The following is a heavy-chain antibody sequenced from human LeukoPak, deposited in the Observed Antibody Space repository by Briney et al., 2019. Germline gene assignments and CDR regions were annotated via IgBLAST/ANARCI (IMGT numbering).Heavy chain of an antibody. CDR1: GFTFSSYG. CDR2: IWYDGSNK. Sequence: GPLRLSCAASGFTFSSYGMHWVRQAPGKGLEWVAVIWYDGSNKYYADSVKGRFTISRDNSKNTLYLQMNSLRAEDTAVYYCARDEPFPDSSGYTLFDYWGQGTLVTVSS. V-gene: IGHV3-33*01. J-gene: IGHJ4*02. D-gene: IGHD3-22*01. CDR3: ARDEPFPDSSGYTLFDY.